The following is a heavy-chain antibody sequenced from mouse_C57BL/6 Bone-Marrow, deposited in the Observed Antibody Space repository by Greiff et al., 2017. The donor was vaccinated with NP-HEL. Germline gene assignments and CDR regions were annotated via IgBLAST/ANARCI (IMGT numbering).Heavy chain of an antibody. CDR1: GFNIKDDY. CDR3: TTELRLRRGY. CDR2: IDPENGDT. D-gene: IGHD3-2*02. V-gene: IGHV14-4*01. J-gene: IGHJ4*01. Sequence: EVQLQESGAELVRPGASVKLSCTASGFNIKDDYMHWVKQRPEQGLEWIGWIDPENGDTEYASKFQGKATIPADTSSNTAYLQLSSLTSEDTAVYYCTTELRLRRGYWGQGTSVTVSS.